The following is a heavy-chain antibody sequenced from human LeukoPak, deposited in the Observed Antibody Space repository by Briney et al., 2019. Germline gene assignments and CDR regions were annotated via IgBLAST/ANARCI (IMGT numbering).Heavy chain of an antibody. J-gene: IGHJ5*02. CDR3: ARVGDYSGYDYLNWFDP. V-gene: IGHV1-18*01. D-gene: IGHD5-12*01. Sequence: ASVKVSCKASGYTFTSYGISWVRQAPGQGPEWMGWTSADNGNTKYAQKFQGRVTMTTDTSTSTAYMELRSLRSDDTAVYYCARVGDYSGYDYLNWFDPWGQGTLVTVSS. CDR2: TSADNGNT. CDR1: GYTFTSYG.